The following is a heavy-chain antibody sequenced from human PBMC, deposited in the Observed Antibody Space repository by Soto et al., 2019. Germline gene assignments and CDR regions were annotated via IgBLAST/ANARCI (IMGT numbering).Heavy chain of an antibody. J-gene: IGHJ4*02. CDR3: ARSDLWGSYRNGCLGD. D-gene: IGHD3-16*02. Sequence: SETLSLTCIVSGGSISSGGYYWSWIRQHPGKGLEWIGYIYYSGSTYYNQSLKSRVTVSVDTSKNQFSLKLSSVTAADTAVYYCARSDLWGSYRNGCLGDWGQGTLVTVSS. CDR2: IYYSGST. CDR1: GGSISSGGYY. V-gene: IGHV4-31*03.